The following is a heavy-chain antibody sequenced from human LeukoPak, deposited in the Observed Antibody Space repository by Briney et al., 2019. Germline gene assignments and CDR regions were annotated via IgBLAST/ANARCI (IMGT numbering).Heavy chain of an antibody. J-gene: IGHJ4*02. D-gene: IGHD2-15*01. V-gene: IGHV3-30*18. Sequence: PGRSLRLSCAASGFTFSSYGMHSVRQAPGKGLEWVAVISYDGSNKYYADSVKGRFTISRDNSKDTLYLQMNSLRAEDTAVYYCAKDGVLALDYWGQGTLVTVSS. CDR3: AKDGVLALDY. CDR2: ISYDGSNK. CDR1: GFTFSSYG.